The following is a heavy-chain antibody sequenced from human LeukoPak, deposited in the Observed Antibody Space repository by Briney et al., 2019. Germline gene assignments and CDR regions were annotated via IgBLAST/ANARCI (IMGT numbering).Heavy chain of an antibody. Sequence: ASVKVSCKASGYTFTSYGISWVRQAPGQGLEWMGWISAYNGNTNYAQKLQGRVTMTTDTSTSTAYMELRSLRSDDTAVYYCARDVHGDYGSGWFDPWGQGTLVSVSS. J-gene: IGHJ5*02. V-gene: IGHV1-18*01. CDR2: ISAYNGNT. CDR3: ARDVHGDYGSGWFDP. CDR1: GYTFTSYG. D-gene: IGHD4-17*01.